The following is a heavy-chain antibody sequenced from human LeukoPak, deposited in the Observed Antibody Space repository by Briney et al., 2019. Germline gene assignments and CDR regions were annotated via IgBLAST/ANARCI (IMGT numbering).Heavy chain of an antibody. CDR3: VREEGYCSSTSCSAPFDY. Sequence: ASVKVSCKASGCTFTSYDINWVRQATGQGLEWMGWMNPNSGNTGYAQKFQGRVTITRNTSISTAYMELSSLRSEDTAVYYCVREEGYCSSTSCSAPFDYWGQGTLVTVSS. CDR2: MNPNSGNT. CDR1: GCTFTSYD. V-gene: IGHV1-8*03. J-gene: IGHJ4*02. D-gene: IGHD2-2*01.